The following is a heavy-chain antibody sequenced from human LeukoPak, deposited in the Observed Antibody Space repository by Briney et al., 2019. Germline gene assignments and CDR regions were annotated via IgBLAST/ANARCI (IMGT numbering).Heavy chain of an antibody. J-gene: IGHJ6*03. CDR2: IDTSGST. V-gene: IGHV4-4*09. D-gene: IGHD4-23*01. CDR1: GGSISSYY. CDR3: ARQTPYYSYMDV. Sequence: SETLSLTCTVSGGSISSYYCSWIRQPPGKGLEWIEYIDTSGSTNYNPSLKSRVTISVDTSKTQFSLRLTSVTAADSAVYYCARQTPYYSYMDVWGKGTTVTVSS.